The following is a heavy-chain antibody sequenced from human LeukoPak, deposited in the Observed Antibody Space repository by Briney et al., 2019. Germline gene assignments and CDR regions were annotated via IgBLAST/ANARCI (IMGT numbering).Heavy chain of an antibody. CDR3: ASGATDGYNFGFDY. CDR1: GASLNDYY. J-gene: IGHJ4*02. V-gene: IGHV4-59*12. Sequence: SETLSLTCTVSGASLNDYYRSWIRQPPRKALEWIGFIHSSGSANSNPSLTSRVTISIDTSKNQFSLNLRSLTAADTAVYFCASGATDGYNFGFDYWGQGTLAAVSS. CDR2: IHSSGSA. D-gene: IGHD5-24*01.